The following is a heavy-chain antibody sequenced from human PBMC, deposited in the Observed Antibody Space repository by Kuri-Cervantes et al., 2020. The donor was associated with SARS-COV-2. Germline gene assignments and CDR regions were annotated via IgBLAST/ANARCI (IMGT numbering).Heavy chain of an antibody. Sequence: LRLSCTVSGGSVSSGGYYWSWIRQHPGKGLEWIGYIYYSGSTYYNPSLKSRATMSIATSKNQFSLRLSSVTAADTAVYYCAREGMVTRSTNWGQGTLVTVSS. CDR1: GGSVSSGGYY. CDR3: AREGMVTRSTN. CDR2: IYYSGST. D-gene: IGHD5-18*01. V-gene: IGHV4-31*03. J-gene: IGHJ4*02.